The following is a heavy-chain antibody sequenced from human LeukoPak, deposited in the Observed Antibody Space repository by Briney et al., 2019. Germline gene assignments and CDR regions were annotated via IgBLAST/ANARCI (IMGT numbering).Heavy chain of an antibody. D-gene: IGHD5-24*01. CDR1: GFAFNIYS. J-gene: IGHJ3*02. Sequence: GGSLRLSCVASGFAFNIYSMNWVRQAPGKGLEWVSYIKYDSSTIYYEDSVKGRFTISRDNVKNSLYLQVSSLRAEDTAVYYCVRDGREGFDIWGHGTLVIVSS. CDR2: IKYDSSTI. CDR3: VRDGREGFDI. V-gene: IGHV3-48*04.